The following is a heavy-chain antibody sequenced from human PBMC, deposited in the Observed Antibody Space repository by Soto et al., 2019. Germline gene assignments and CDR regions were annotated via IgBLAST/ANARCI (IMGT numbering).Heavy chain of an antibody. CDR3: VSRTGYGDHDAFDI. CDR1: GYSFSTYY. CDR2: IYPADSNI. V-gene: IGHV5-51*01. Sequence: GESLKISCKGSGYSFSTYYIGWVRQMPGKGLEWMAIIYPADSNIRYSPSFQGQVTISADKSISTASLQWSSLKASDTAMYYCVSRTGYGDHDAFDIWGQGTMVTVSS. D-gene: IGHD4-17*01. J-gene: IGHJ3*02.